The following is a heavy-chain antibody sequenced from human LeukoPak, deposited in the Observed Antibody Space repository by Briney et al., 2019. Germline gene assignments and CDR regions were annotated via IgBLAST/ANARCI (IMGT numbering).Heavy chain of an antibody. J-gene: IGHJ4*02. D-gene: IGHD4-17*01. CDR3: ARDQTYGDYGGIPDY. CDR1: GGTFTSYY. V-gene: IGHV1-46*01. Sequence: GSSVKVSCKASGGTFTSYYMHWVRQAPGQGLEWMGIINPSGGSTSYAQKFQGRVTLTRDTSTSTVYMELSSLRSEDTAVYYCARDQTYGDYGGIPDYWGQGTLVTVSS. CDR2: INPSGGST.